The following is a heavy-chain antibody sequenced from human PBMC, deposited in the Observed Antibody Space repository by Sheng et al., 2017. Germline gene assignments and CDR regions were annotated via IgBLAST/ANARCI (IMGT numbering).Heavy chain of an antibody. D-gene: IGHD1-26*01. CDR3: AHRLVGHTNFWDVGVFDS. Sequence: QITLKESGPTRVKPTQTLTLTCTFSGFSLSTYGVGVGWIRQPPGKALECLALIYWDDDKRYRPSLKSRLTIIKDTSRNQVVLTMTNMDPVDTATYYCAHRLVGHTNFWDVGVFDSWGPGGPSVTVSS. J-gene: IGHJ4*02. CDR2: IYWDDDK. CDR1: GFSLSTYGVG. V-gene: IGHV2-5*02.